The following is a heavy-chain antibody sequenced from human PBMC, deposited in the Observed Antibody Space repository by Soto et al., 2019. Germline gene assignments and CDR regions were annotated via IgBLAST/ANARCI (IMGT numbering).Heavy chain of an antibody. V-gene: IGHV1-69*13. D-gene: IGHD2-15*01. Sequence: SVKVSCKASGGTFSSYAISWVRQAPGQGLEWMGGIIPIFGTANYAQKFQGRVTITADESTSTAYMELSSLRSEDTAVYYCARGYNCSGGSCYSGSDYWGQGTLVTVSS. CDR3: ARGYNCSGGSCYSGSDY. CDR1: GGTFSSYA. CDR2: IIPIFGTA. J-gene: IGHJ4*02.